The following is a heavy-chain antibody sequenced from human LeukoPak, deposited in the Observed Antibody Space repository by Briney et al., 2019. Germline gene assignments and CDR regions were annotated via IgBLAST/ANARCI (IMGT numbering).Heavy chain of an antibody. D-gene: IGHD3-3*01. Sequence: GGSLRLSCAASGSTFSSYAMSWVRQAPGKGLEWVSTMSTSGGSTYYADSVKGRFTISRDNSKNTLFLHMNSLRAEDTAVYYCARAVDFWSGYPQPNWFDPWGQGTLVTVSS. CDR1: GSTFSSYA. CDR3: ARAVDFWSGYPQPNWFDP. J-gene: IGHJ5*02. CDR2: MSTSGGST. V-gene: IGHV3-23*01.